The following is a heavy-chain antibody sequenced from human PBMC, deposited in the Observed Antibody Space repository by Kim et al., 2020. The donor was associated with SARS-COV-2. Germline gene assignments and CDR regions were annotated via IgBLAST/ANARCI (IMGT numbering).Heavy chain of an antibody. J-gene: IGHJ6*02. CDR1: GFTFSSYD. V-gene: IGHV3-13*04. CDR3: ARGGAPDDYSNYEGVFSYYYYGMDV. Sequence: GGSLRLSCAASGFTFSSYDMHWVRQATGKGLEWVSAIGTAGDTYYPGSVKGRFTISRENAKNSLYLQMNSLRAGDTAVYYCARGGAPDDYSNYEGVFSYYYYGMDVWGQGTTVTVSS. D-gene: IGHD4-4*01. CDR2: IGTAGDT.